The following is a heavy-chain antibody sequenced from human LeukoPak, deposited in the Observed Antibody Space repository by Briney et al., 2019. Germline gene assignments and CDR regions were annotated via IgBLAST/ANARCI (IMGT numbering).Heavy chain of an antibody. CDR1: GYTFSDYF. J-gene: IGHJ4*02. D-gene: IGHD2-2*03. CDR2: INPNSGGT. CDR3: AREVDIVVVPAAMLDY. V-gene: IGHV1-2*02. Sequence: GASVKVSCKASGYTFSDYFIHWLRQAPGQGLEWMGWINPNSGGTNYAQKFQGRVTMTRDTSISTAYMELSRLRSDDTAVYYCAREVDIVVVPAAMLDYWGQGTLVTVSS.